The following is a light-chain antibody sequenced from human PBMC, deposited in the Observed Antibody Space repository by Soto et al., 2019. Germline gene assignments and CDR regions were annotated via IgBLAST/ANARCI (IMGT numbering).Light chain of an antibody. Sequence: EIVLTQSPATLSLSPGERATLSCRASQSVSSYLAWYQQKPGQAPRLLIYDASNRATGIPARFSGSGSGTDFTLTITSLEPEDVAGYYGPHRANWPPLTFGGGTKVEI. CDR1: QSVSSY. J-gene: IGKJ4*01. V-gene: IGKV3-11*01. CDR2: DAS. CDR3: PHRANWPPLT.